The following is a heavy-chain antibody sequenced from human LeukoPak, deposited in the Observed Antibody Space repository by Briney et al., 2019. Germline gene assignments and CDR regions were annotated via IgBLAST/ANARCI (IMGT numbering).Heavy chain of an antibody. D-gene: IGHD3-10*01. CDR2: INHSGST. CDR3: ATRYYGSGSWGIYGMDV. Sequence: PSETLSLTCAVYGGSFCGYYWSWIRQPPGKGLEWIGEINHSGSTNYNPSLKSRVTISVDTSKNQFSLKLSSVTAADTAVYYCATRYYGSGSWGIYGMDVWGKGTTVTVSS. J-gene: IGHJ6*04. V-gene: IGHV4-34*01. CDR1: GGSFCGYY.